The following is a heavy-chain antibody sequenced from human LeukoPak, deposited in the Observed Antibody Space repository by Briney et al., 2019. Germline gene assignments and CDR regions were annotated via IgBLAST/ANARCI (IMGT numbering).Heavy chain of an antibody. D-gene: IGHD3-22*01. CDR3: ARADSSSWKD. CDR2: IYYSGST. CDR1: GGSISSYY. Sequence: SETLSLTCTVSGGSISSYYWSWIRQPPGKGLEWIGYIYYSGSTNYDPSLKSRVTISADTSKNQFSLKLSSVTAADTAVYYCARADSSSWKDWGQGILVTVSS. V-gene: IGHV4-59*01. J-gene: IGHJ4*02.